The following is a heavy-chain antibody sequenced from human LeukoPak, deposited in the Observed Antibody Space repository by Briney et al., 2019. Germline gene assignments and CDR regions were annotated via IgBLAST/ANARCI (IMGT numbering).Heavy chain of an antibody. J-gene: IGHJ4*02. D-gene: IGHD4-17*01. V-gene: IGHV1-2*02. CDR2: INPNSGGT. Sequence: GAAVKVSCKASGYTFTGYYMHWVRQAPGQGLEWMGWINPNSGGTNYAQKFQGRVTMTRDTSISTAYMELSRLRSDDTAVYYCALVYGDYSTIDYWGQGTLVTVSS. CDR1: GYTFTGYY. CDR3: ALVYGDYSTIDY.